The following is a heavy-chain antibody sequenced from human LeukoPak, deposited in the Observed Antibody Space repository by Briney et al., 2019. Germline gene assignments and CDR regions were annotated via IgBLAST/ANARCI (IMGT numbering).Heavy chain of an antibody. V-gene: IGHV1-2*02. CDR2: INPNSGGT. Sequence: ASVKVSSKASGYTFTGYYMHWVRQAPGQGLEWMGWINPNSGGTNYAQKFQGRVTMTRDTSISTAYMELSRLRSDDTAVYYCARVSLRQQLVRYWGQGTLVTVSS. CDR1: GYTFTGYY. D-gene: IGHD6-13*01. CDR3: ARVSLRQQLVRY. J-gene: IGHJ4*02.